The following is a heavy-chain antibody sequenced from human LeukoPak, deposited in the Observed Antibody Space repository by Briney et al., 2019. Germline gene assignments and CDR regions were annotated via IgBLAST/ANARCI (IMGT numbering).Heavy chain of an antibody. V-gene: IGHV4-31*03. CDR2: IYYSGST. CDR1: GGSISSGGYY. CDR3: ARGVVVVTAPSYYYYYYGMDV. J-gene: IGHJ6*02. Sequence: SSQTLSLTCTVSGGSISSGGYYWSWIRQHPGKGLEWIGYIYYSGSTYYNPSLKSRVTISVDTSKNQFSLKLSSVTAADTAVYYCARGVVVVTAPSYYYYYYGMDVWGQGTTVTVSS. D-gene: IGHD2-21*02.